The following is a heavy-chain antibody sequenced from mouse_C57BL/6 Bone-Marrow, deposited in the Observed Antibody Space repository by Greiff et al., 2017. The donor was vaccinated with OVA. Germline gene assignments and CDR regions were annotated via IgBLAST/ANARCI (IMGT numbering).Heavy chain of an antibody. J-gene: IGHJ1*03. D-gene: IGHD1-1*01. CDR1: GYTFTDYY. Sequence: VQLQQSGPVLVKPGASVKMSCKASGYTFTDYYMNWVKQSHGKSLEWIGVINPYNGGTSYNQQFKGKATLTVDTSSSTAYMELNSLTSEDSAVYYCARRSPYWSSYWYFDVWGTGTTVTVSA. CDR2: INPYNGGT. CDR3: ARRSPYWSSYWYFDV. V-gene: IGHV1-19*01.